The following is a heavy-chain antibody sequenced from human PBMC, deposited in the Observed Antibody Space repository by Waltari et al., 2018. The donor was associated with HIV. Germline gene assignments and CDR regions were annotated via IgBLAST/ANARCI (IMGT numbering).Heavy chain of an antibody. CDR3: VRGTYSGYDNYFDY. CDR2: IWNDGSKK. V-gene: IGHV3-33*01. Sequence: QVKLVESGGGVVQPGRSLSLSCAASGFTFSDYGMLWVPPSPGKGLEWAAIIWNDGSKKYYAESVKGRFTISRDNSKNTLSLQMDSLRVEDTAIYYCVRGTYSGYDNYFDYWGQGTLVTVSS. CDR1: GFTFSDYG. D-gene: IGHD5-12*01. J-gene: IGHJ4*02.